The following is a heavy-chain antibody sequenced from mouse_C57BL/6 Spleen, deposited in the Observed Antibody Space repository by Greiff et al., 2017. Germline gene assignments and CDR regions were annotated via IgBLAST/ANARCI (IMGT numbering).Heavy chain of an antibody. J-gene: IGHJ1*03. CDR3: AIYYYGSSYWYFGV. CDR2: INPSNGGT. D-gene: IGHD1-1*01. Sequence: VKLQQPGTELVKPGASVKLSCKASGYTFTSYWMHWVKQRPGQGLEWIGNINPSNGGTNYNEKFKSKATLTVDKSSSTAYMQLSSLTSEDSAVYYCAIYYYGSSYWYFGVWGTGTTVTVAS. V-gene: IGHV1-53*01. CDR1: GYTFTSYW.